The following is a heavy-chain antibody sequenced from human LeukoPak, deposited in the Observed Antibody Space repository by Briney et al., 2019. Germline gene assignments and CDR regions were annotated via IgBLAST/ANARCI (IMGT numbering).Heavy chain of an antibody. J-gene: IGHJ5*02. D-gene: IGHD2-15*01. CDR2: IQYDGSIQ. CDR1: GFMFNTYA. V-gene: IGHV3-30*02. CDR3: ARLGYCDSGNCFSASPFDR. Sequence: PGGTLRLSCAASGFMFNTYAMHWVRQAPGKGLEWVAFIQYDGSIQYYADSVKGRFTISRDNSNDSLYLEVSSLRPEDMAVYYCARLGYCDSGNCFSASPFDRWGQGDPVTVSS.